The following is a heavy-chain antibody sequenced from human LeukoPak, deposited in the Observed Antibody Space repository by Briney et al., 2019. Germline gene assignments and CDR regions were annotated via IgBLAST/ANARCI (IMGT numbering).Heavy chain of an antibody. CDR1: GYTFTSYG. V-gene: IGHV1-18*04. CDR2: ISAYNGNT. D-gene: IGHD1-1*01. J-gene: IGHJ4*02. Sequence: ASVKVSCKASGYTFTSYGISWVRQAPGQGLEWMGWISAYNGNTNYAQKLQGRVTMTTDTSTSTAYMELRSLRSDDTAVYYCARVGYNWNDDYYFGYWGQGTLVTVSS. CDR3: ARVGYNWNDDYYFGY.